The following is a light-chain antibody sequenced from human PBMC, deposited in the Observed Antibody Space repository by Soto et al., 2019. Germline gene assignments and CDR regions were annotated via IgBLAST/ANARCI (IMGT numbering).Light chain of an antibody. CDR3: HQYCSSPPFT. Sequence: EIVLTQSPGTLSLSPGERATLSCRASQSVTSTYLAWYQQKPGQAPRLLIYGASSRATAIPDRFSGSGSGTDFTLIIIRLEPEDFAVYYCHQYCSSPPFTFGPGTKVDIK. CDR2: GAS. V-gene: IGKV3-20*01. CDR1: QSVTSTY. J-gene: IGKJ3*01.